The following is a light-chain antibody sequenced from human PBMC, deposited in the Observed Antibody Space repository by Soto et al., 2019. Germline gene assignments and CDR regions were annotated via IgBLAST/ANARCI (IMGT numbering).Light chain of an antibody. V-gene: IGKV2-28*01. CDR3: MQAAQTRYT. CDR2: LVS. J-gene: IGKJ2*01. Sequence: EIVMTQSPLSLPATPVEPASISCRSSPSLLNSNGYTSLGWYLRTPRQSPQFLIYLVSTRCFGDPDTFSGSGSGTDFTMKISSVEAADVGIYFCMQAAQTRYTFGQGTQLEIQ. CDR1: PSLLNSNGYTS.